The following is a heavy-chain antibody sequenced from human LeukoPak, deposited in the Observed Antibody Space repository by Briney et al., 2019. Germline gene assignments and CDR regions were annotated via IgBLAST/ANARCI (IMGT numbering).Heavy chain of an antibody. D-gene: IGHD6-19*01. V-gene: IGHV4-59*01. Sequence: SETPSLTCTVSGGSISSYYWSWIRQPPGKGLEWIGYIYYSGSTNYNPSLESRVTISVDTSKNQFSLKLSSATAADTAMYYCARLPYSSGWYVYWGQGTLVTVSS. J-gene: IGHJ4*02. CDR3: ARLPYSSGWYVY. CDR2: IYYSGST. CDR1: GGSISSYY.